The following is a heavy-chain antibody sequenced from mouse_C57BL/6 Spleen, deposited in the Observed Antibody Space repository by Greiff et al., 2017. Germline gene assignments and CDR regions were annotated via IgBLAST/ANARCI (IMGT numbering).Heavy chain of an antibody. CDR2: IWGDGGT. CDR1: GFSLTSYG. J-gene: IGHJ2*01. CDR3: AKQGEPHYFDY. V-gene: IGHV2-3*01. Sequence: QVQLKESGPGLVAPSQSLSITCTVSGFSLTSYGVSWVRQPPGKGLEWLGVIWGDGGTNYHSALISRLSISKDNSKSQVYVKLNSRQADDTATYDSAKQGEPHYFDYWGQGTTLTVSS.